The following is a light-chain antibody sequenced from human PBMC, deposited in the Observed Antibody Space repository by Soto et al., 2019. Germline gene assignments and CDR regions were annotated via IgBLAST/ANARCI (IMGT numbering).Light chain of an antibody. CDR1: QSVGSK. J-gene: IGKJ1*01. CDR2: GAS. CDR3: QQYGSSFAT. Sequence: EIVLTQSPGTLSVSPGERATLSCRASQSVGSKLAWYRQAPGQAPRLLIYGASTRATDTPARFSGSGAGTDFTLTISNVAPVDFAVYYCQQYGSSFATFGQGTQVE. V-gene: IGKV3-20*01.